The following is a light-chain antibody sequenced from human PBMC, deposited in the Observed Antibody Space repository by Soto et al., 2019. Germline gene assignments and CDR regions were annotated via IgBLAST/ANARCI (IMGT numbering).Light chain of an antibody. J-gene: IGKJ1*01. Sequence: EIVMTQSPAILSVSPGERVSLSCRASQSVDINLAWYQQKPGQAPRLLIYGASTRATDMPGRFSGRGSGTEFTLTISSLQSEDFAVYYCQQYRNWPRTFGQGTKVDIK. CDR2: GAS. V-gene: IGKV3-15*01. CDR3: QQYRNWPRT. CDR1: QSVDIN.